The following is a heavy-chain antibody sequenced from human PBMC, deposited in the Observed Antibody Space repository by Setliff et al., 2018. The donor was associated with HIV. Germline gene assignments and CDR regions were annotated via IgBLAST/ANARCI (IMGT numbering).Heavy chain of an antibody. CDR2: ISSSGTTI. CDR1: GFTFSNYE. J-gene: IGHJ3*02. Sequence: GGSLRLSCAASGFTFSNYEMNWVRQAPGKGLEWVSYISSSGTTIYYADSVKGRFTISRDNAKNSLYLQMNSLRAEDTAVYYCVKAVIVVIPAAIFDICGQGTMVTVSS. D-gene: IGHD2-2*01. CDR3: VKAVIVVIPAAIFDI. V-gene: IGHV3-48*03.